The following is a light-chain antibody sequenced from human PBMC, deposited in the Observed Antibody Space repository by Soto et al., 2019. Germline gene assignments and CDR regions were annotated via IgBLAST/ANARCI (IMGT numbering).Light chain of an antibody. CDR2: SNN. V-gene: IGLV1-44*01. CDR1: SSNIGSNT. J-gene: IGLJ1*01. CDR3: SSYAGSSNV. Sequence: QSVLTQPPSTSGTPGQRVTFSCSGGSSNIGSNTVNWYQHLPGTAPKLLIYSNNQRPSGVPDRFSGSKSGTSASLAVSGLQSEDEADYYCSSYAGSSNVFGTGTKVTVL.